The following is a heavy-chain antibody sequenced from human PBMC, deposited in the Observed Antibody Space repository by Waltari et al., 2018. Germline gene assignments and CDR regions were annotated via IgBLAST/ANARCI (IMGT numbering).Heavy chain of an antibody. D-gene: IGHD2-8*02. CDR2: IYREDSDT. CDR1: FASNG. Sequence: EVQLMQSGAEVKKPGESLKISCQGFASNGIGWVRQMPGEGLDLIGLIYREDSDTIYSPSFHGHVTISADKSTNTAFLQWSSLKTSDTAMYFCARTLASSGPKAYFDYWGQGTLVTVSS. J-gene: IGHJ4*02. V-gene: IGHV5-51*01. CDR3: ARTLASSGPKAYFDY.